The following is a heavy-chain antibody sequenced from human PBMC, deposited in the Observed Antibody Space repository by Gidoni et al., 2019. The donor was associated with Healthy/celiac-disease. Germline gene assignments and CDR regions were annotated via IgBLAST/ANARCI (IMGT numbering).Heavy chain of an antibody. Sequence: EVQLVESGGGLVQPGGSLRLSCAASGFTVSSNYMSWGRQAPGKGLEWVSVIYSGGSTYYADSVKGRFTISRDNSKNTLYLQMNSLRAEDTAVYYCASGGVATTGHDAFDIWGQGTMVTVSS. V-gene: IGHV3-66*01. CDR1: GFTVSSNY. J-gene: IGHJ3*02. D-gene: IGHD5-12*01. CDR2: IYSGGST. CDR3: ASGGVATTGHDAFDI.